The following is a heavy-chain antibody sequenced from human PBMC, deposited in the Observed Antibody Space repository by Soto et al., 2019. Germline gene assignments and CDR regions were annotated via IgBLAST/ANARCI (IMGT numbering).Heavy chain of an antibody. CDR1: GDSVSSNSAA. CDR3: ARDTAGGTIVVVVAAAFDI. J-gene: IGHJ3*02. CDR2: TYYRSKWYN. D-gene: IGHD2-15*01. Sequence: KQSQTLSLTCAISGDSVSSNSAAWNWIRQSPSRGLEWLGRTYYRSKWYNDYAVSVKSRITINPDTSKNQFSLQLNSVTPEDTAVYYCARDTAGGTIVVVVAAAFDIWGQGTMVTVSS. V-gene: IGHV6-1*01.